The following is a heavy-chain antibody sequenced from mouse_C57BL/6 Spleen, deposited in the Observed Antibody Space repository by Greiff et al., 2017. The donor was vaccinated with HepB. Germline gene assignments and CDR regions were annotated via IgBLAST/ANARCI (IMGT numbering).Heavy chain of an antibody. CDR1: GYTFTGYW. CDR3: ARTGLITTVVATKKNWYFDV. Sequence: QVQLQQSGAELMKPGASVKLSCKATGYTFTGYWIEWVKQRPGHGLEWIGEILPGSGSTNYNEKFKGKATFTADTSSNTAYMQLSSLTTEDSAIYYCARTGLITTVVATKKNWYFDVWGTGTTVTVSS. CDR2: ILPGSGST. J-gene: IGHJ1*03. V-gene: IGHV1-9*01. D-gene: IGHD1-1*01.